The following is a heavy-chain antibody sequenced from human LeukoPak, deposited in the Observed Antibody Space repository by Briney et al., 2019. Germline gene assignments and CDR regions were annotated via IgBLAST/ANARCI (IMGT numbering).Heavy chain of an antibody. D-gene: IGHD1-1*01. CDR2: ISGSGGST. J-gene: IGHJ1*01. V-gene: IGHV3-23*01. CDR1: GFTFSSYA. CDR3: AKDSRPRWTEYFQH. Sequence: GGSLRLSCAASGFTFSSYAMSWVRQAPGKGLGWVSAISGSGGSTYYADSVKGRFTISRDNSKNTLYLQMNSLRAEDTAVYYCAKDSRPRWTEYFQHWGQGTLVTVSS.